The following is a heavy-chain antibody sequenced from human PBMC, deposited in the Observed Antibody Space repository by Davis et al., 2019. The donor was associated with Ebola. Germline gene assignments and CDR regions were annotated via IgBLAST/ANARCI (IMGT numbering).Heavy chain of an antibody. V-gene: IGHV3-30-3*01. CDR1: GFTFSSYA. CDR3: ARDHSKGWFDY. J-gene: IGHJ4*02. CDR2: ISYDGSNK. D-gene: IGHD4-11*01. Sequence: GESLKISCAASGFTFSSYAMHWVRQAPGKGLEWVAVISYDGSNKYYADSVKGRFTISRDNSKNTLYLQMNSLRAEDTAVYYCARDHSKGWFDYWGQGTLVTVSS.